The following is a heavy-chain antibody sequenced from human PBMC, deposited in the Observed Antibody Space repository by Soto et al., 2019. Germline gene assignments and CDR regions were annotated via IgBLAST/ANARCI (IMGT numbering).Heavy chain of an antibody. D-gene: IGHD6-13*01. V-gene: IGHV3-11*01. CDR2: ISSSGSTI. CDR3: ARPEQQLAKTDAFDI. J-gene: IGHJ3*02. Sequence: GGSLRLSCAASGFTFSDYYVSWIRQAPGKGLEWVSYISSSGSTIYYADSVKGRFTISRDNAKNSLYLQMNSLRAEDTAVYYCARPEQQLAKTDAFDIWGQGTMVTVSS. CDR1: GFTFSDYY.